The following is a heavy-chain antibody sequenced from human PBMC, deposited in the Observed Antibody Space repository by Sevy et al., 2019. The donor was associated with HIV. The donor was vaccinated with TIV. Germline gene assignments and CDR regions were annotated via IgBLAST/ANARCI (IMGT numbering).Heavy chain of an antibody. D-gene: IGHD2-15*01. CDR3: ARDGYCSGGSCYPNYYYGMDV. J-gene: IGHJ6*02. V-gene: IGHV1-18*01. CDR2: ISAYNGNT. Sequence: ASVKVSCKASGYTFTSYGISWVRQAPGQGLEWMGWISAYNGNTNYAQKLQGRVTMTTDTSTSTAYMELRSLRSDDTAVYYCARDGYCSGGSCYPNYYYGMDVWGQGTTVNVSS. CDR1: GYTFTSYG.